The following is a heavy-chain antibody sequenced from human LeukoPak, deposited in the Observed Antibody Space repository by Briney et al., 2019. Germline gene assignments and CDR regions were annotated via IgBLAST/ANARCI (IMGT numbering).Heavy chain of an antibody. J-gene: IGHJ4*02. CDR2: LSSSASTI. V-gene: IGHV3-11*01. CDR1: GFTFSDYY. CDR3: AKAAPGTWYYFDY. Sequence: NPGGSLRLSCAASGFTFSDYYMSWIRQAPGRGLECVSYLSSSASTIYYADSVKGRFTVSRDNAKNSLYLQMNSLRAEDTAVYYCAKAAPGTWYYFDYWGQGTLVTVS. D-gene: IGHD6-13*01.